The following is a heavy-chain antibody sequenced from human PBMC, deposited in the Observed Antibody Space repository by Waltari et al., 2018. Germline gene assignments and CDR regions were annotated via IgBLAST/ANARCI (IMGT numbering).Heavy chain of an antibody. CDR3: ARQQQGGFDY. CDR1: VSTATPQD. CDR2: RNPNSDNT. D-gene: IGHD6-13*01. V-gene: IGHV1-8*03. J-gene: IGHJ4*02. Sequence: PAASGPAAITASVSTATPQDSDWVRQATGLGLEWKGWRNPNSDNTGYAQKYQGRVTITRNTSIGTAYMERSSLRSEETAVYYCARQQQGGFDYWGQGTLGTGSS.